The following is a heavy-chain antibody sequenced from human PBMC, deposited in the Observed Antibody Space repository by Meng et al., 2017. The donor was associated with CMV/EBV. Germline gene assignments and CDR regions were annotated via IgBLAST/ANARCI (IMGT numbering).Heavy chain of an antibody. J-gene: IGHJ4*02. CDR1: GGSISSNGHY. CDR3: VRDFGGGATEN. V-gene: IGHV4-39*07. D-gene: IGHD3-16*01. Sequence: GSLRLSCTVSGGSISSNGHYWAWIRQPPGKGLEWIGSIHYSGSTYHTPSLRSRVTISIDTSKNQFSLNLHSVTAADTAIYYCVRDFGGGATENWGQGMLVTVSS. CDR2: IHYSGST.